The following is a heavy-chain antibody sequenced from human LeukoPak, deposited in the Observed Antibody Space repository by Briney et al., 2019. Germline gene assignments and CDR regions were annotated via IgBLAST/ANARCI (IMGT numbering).Heavy chain of an antibody. CDR1: GYTFTSYY. V-gene: IGHV1-2*02. CDR2: INPNSGGT. CDR3: ARLDARITMVRGPYDI. J-gene: IGHJ3*02. D-gene: IGHD3-10*01. Sequence: ASVKVSCKASGYTFTSYYMHWVRQAPGQGLEWMGWINPNSGGTNYAQKFQGRVTMTRDTSISTAYMELSRLRSDDTAVYYCARLDARITMVRGPYDIWGQGTMVTVSS.